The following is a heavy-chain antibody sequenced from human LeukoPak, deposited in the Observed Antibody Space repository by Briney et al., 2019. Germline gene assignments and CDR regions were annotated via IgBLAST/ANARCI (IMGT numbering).Heavy chain of an antibody. CDR1: GFTFSQYW. V-gene: IGHV3-74*01. CDR3: ARGTNSWNDEGWFDP. Sequence: GGSLRLSCAASGFTFSQYWMHWVRQVPGKGPVSVSGINSDGRSTYYAGFVKGRFTISRDNAKNTLYLQMNSLGAEDTAIYYCARGTNSWNDEGWFDPWGQGTLVTVSS. J-gene: IGHJ5*02. D-gene: IGHD1-1*01. CDR2: INSDGRST.